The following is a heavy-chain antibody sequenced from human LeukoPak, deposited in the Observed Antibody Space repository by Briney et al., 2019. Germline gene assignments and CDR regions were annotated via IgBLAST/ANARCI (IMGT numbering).Heavy chain of an antibody. J-gene: IGHJ3*02. D-gene: IGHD3-22*01. V-gene: IGHV4-31*03. CDR3: AREKTAYYYDSSGYSEGAFDI. Sequence: SQTLSLTCTASGDSITNGGCYWSWIRQHPGKGLEWIGYIYYSGSTYYNPSLESRVTISVDTSKTQFSLKLSSVTAADTAVYYCAREKTAYYYDSSGYSEGAFDIWGQGTMVTVSS. CDR2: IYYSGST. CDR1: GDSITNGGCY.